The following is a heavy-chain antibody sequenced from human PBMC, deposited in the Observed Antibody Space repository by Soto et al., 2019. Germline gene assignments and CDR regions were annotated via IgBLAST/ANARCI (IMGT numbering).Heavy chain of an antibody. D-gene: IGHD2-2*01. CDR1: GGSISNYY. CDR3: ARAVVPATAPFDY. Sequence: QVQLQESGPRLVKPSETLSLTCIVSGGSISNYYWSWIRQPPGKGLEWIGYIYYSGSTNYNPSLQRRVPVRVDTSKHQFSLKLSSVTAADTAVYYCARAVVPATAPFDYWGQGTLVTVSS. V-gene: IGHV4-59*01. CDR2: IYYSGST. J-gene: IGHJ4*02.